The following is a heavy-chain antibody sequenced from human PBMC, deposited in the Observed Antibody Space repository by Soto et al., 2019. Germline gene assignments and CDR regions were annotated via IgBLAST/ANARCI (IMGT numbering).Heavy chain of an antibody. D-gene: IGHD3-9*01. CDR1: GFTFNSHW. CDR3: VRDQPRRYDF. J-gene: IGHJ4*02. Sequence: GGSLRLSCAASGFTFNSHWMAWVRQGPGKGLEWVANIKEDGSLKFYLDSVKGRFTISRDNAKNSLYLQMNSLRAEDTAVYYCVRDQPRRYDFWGQGTLVTVSS. CDR2: IKEDGSLK. V-gene: IGHV3-7*05.